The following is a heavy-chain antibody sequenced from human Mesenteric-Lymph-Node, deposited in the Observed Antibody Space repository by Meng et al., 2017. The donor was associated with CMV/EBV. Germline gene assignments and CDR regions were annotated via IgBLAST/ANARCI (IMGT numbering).Heavy chain of an antibody. D-gene: IGHD1/OR15-1a*01. J-gene: IGHJ4*02. CDR1: GYRFTGYY. CDR3: ARDYGNNSFDY. V-gene: IGHV1-2*02. CDR2: ININSGGS. Sequence: ASVKVSCKASGYRFTGYYIHWVRQAPGQGLEWMGWININSGGSNYAQQFQGRVTMTRDTSIGTAYMELSRLRSDDTAVYFCARDYGNNSFDYWGQGTLVTVSS.